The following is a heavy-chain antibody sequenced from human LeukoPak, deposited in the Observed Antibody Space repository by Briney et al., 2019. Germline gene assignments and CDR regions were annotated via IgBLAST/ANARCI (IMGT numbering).Heavy chain of an antibody. CDR1: GGSISRYY. Sequence: PSETLSLTCTVSGGSISRYYWSWIRQPPGKGLEWIGYISYSGRTNYNPSLKSRLSISVDTSKNQFSLSLSSVTAADTAVYYCARITFGGEGYGMDVWGQGTTVTVSS. V-gene: IGHV4-59*08. CDR2: ISYSGRT. D-gene: IGHD3-16*01. CDR3: ARITFGGEGYGMDV. J-gene: IGHJ6*02.